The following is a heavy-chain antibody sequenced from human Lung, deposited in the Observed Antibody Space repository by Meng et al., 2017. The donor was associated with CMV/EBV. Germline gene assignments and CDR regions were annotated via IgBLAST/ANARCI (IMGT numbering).Heavy chain of an antibody. V-gene: IGHV3-21*01. J-gene: IGHJ4*02. Sequence: GGSXRLXCAASGFTFSSYSMNWVRQAPGKGLEWVSSISSSSSYIYYADSVKGRFTISRDNAKNSLYLQMNSLRAEDTAVYYCARDGRGSRATRYVDYFDYXGQGTLVTVSS. CDR2: ISSSSSYI. CDR1: GFTFSSYS. CDR3: ARDGRGSRATRYVDYFDY. D-gene: IGHD2-2*01.